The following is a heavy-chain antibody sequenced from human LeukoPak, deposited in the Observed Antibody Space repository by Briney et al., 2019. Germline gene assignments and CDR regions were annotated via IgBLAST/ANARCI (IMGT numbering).Heavy chain of an antibody. D-gene: IGHD5-24*01. CDR2: MNHSGSA. Sequence: SEILSLTCAVYGGSFSGYYWTWIRQPPGKGLEWIGEMNHSGSANYNPSLKSRVTISVDTSQNQFSLKLSSVTAADTAVYYCARKGWLQLGAFDIWGQGTVVTVSS. CDR1: GGSFSGYY. CDR3: ARKGWLQLGAFDI. V-gene: IGHV4-34*01. J-gene: IGHJ3*02.